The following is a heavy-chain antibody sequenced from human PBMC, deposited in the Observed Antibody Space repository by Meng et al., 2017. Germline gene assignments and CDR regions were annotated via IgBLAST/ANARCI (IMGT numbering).Heavy chain of an antibody. CDR2: AYYRSKWYH. Sequence: QIQLQQSGQGLVKPSQTLSLICAIFGASVTSNSAAWNWIRQSPSRGLEWMGRAYYRSKWYHDYAESVKSRISIDPDTSKNKFSLQLRSVTPEDSAVYYCARGSYSFDSWGQRTLVTVSS. CDR1: GASVTSNSAA. J-gene: IGHJ4*02. D-gene: IGHD1-26*01. CDR3: ARGSYSFDS. V-gene: IGHV6-1*01.